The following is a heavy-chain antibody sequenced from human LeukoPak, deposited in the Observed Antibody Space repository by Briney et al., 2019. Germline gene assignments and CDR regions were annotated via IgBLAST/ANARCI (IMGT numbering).Heavy chain of an antibody. CDR1: GGTFSSYA. V-gene: IGHV1-69*06. Sequence: GSSVKVSCKASGGTFSSYAISWVRQAPGQGLEWMGGIIPIFGTANYAQKFQGRVTITAVKSTSTAYMELSSLRSEDTAVYYCASLIDTVVTTYAFDIWGQGTMVTVSS. D-gene: IGHD4-23*01. CDR2: IIPIFGTA. CDR3: ASLIDTVVTTYAFDI. J-gene: IGHJ3*02.